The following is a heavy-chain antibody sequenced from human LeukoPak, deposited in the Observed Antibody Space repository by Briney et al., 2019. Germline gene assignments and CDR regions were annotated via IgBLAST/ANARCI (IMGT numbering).Heavy chain of an antibody. CDR3: ARDRKGSGSYRARYYYYGMDV. CDR1: GFTFSSYG. J-gene: IGHJ6*02. V-gene: IGHV3-30*03. CDR2: ISYDGSNK. D-gene: IGHD3-10*01. Sequence: GTSLRLSCAASGFTFSSYGMQWVRQAPGKGLEWVAVISYDGSNKYYADAVKGRFTISRDNSKNTLYLQMNSLRAEDTAVYYCARDRKGSGSYRARYYYYGMDVWGQGTTVTVSS.